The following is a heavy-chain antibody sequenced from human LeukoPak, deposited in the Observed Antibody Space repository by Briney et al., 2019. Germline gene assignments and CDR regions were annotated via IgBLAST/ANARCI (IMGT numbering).Heavy chain of an antibody. CDR1: GYTFTSYG. CDR3: ASGKGYSSGWYDDFDD. J-gene: IGHJ4*02. D-gene: IGHD6-19*01. CDR2: ISAYNGNT. V-gene: IGHV1-18*04. Sequence: VASVKVSCKASGYTFTSYGISWVRQAPGQGLEWMGWISAYNGNTNYAQKLQGRVTMTTDTSTSTAYMELRSLRSDDTAVYYCASGKGYSSGWYDDFDDWGQGTLVTVSS.